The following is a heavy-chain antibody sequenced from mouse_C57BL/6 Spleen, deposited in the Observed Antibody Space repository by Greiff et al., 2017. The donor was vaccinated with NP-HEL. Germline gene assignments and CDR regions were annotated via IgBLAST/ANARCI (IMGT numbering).Heavy chain of an antibody. J-gene: IGHJ4*01. V-gene: IGHV1-52*01. Sequence: QVQLQQPGAELVRPGSSVKLSCKASGYTFTSYWMHWVKQRPIQGLEWIGNIDPSDSETHYNQKFKDKATLTVDKSSSTAYMQLSSLTSEDSAVYYCAGMGFTTVVAPNAMDYWGQGTAVTVSS. D-gene: IGHD1-1*01. CDR2: IDPSDSET. CDR1: GYTFTSYW. CDR3: AGMGFTTVVAPNAMDY.